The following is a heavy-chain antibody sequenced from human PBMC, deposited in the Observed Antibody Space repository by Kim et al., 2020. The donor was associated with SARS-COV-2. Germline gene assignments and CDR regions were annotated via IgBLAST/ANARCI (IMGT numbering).Heavy chain of an antibody. Sequence: GGSLRLSCAASGFTFSSYWMHWVRQAPGKGLVWVSRINSDGSSTSYADSVKGRFTISRDNAKNTLYLQMNSLRAEDTAVYYCASDPSRIRGGPRFDPWGQGTLVTVSS. D-gene: IGHD3-10*01. CDR1: GFTFSSYW. V-gene: IGHV3-74*01. J-gene: IGHJ5*02. CDR3: ASDPSRIRGGPRFDP. CDR2: INSDGSST.